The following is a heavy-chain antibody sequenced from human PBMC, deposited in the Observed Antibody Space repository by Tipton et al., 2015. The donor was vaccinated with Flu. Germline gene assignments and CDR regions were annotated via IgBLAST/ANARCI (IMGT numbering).Heavy chain of an antibody. CDR1: GYSISSGYY. J-gene: IGHJ2*01. CDR2: IYHSGST. V-gene: IGHV4-38-2*02. D-gene: IGHD2-21*02. CDR3: ARGVVTALTKGWYFDL. Sequence: TLSLTCTVSGYSISSGYYWGWIRQPPGKGLEWIGSIYHSGSTYYNPSLKSRVTISVDTSKNQFSLKLSSVTAADTAVYYCARGVVTALTKGWYFDLWGRGTLVTVSS.